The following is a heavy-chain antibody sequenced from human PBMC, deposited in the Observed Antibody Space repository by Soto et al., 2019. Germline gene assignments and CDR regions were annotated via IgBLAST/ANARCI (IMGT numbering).Heavy chain of an antibody. CDR2: ISYDGSNK. CDR3: ARAYYGSGSSNVSYYFDY. D-gene: IGHD3-10*01. V-gene: IGHV3-30-3*01. CDR1: GFTFSSYA. Sequence: GGSLRLSCAASGFTFSSYAMHWVRQAPGKGLEWVAVISYDGSNKYYADNVKGRFTISRDNSKNTLYLQMNSLRAEDTALYYCARAYYGSGSSNVSYYFDYWGQGTLVTVSS. J-gene: IGHJ4*02.